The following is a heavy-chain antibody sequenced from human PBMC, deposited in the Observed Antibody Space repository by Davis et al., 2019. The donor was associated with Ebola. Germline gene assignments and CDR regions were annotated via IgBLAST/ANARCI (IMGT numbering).Heavy chain of an antibody. Sequence: ASVKVSCKASGYTFTDYYIHWVRQAPGQGLEWMGRINTNRGGTNYVQKFQGRVTMTRDTSISTVYMELSSLRYDDTADYYCARGHNYAHEYWGQGTLVTVSS. J-gene: IGHJ4*02. CDR1: GYTFTDYY. V-gene: IGHV1-2*06. CDR3: ARGHNYAHEY. D-gene: IGHD4-11*01. CDR2: INTNRGGT.